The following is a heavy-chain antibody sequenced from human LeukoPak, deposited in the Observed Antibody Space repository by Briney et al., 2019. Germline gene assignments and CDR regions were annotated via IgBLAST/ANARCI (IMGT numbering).Heavy chain of an antibody. J-gene: IGHJ4*02. CDR3: AKDGGGFDY. CDR2: ISSTSDYI. CDR1: GFTFSSYS. V-gene: IGHV3-21*01. Sequence: GGSLRLSCAASGFTFSSYSMNWVRQAPGRGLEWVSSISSTSDYIHYADSLKGRFTISRDNAKNSLFLQMNSLRAEDTAAYYCAKDGGGFDYWGQGTLVTVSS. D-gene: IGHD2-15*01.